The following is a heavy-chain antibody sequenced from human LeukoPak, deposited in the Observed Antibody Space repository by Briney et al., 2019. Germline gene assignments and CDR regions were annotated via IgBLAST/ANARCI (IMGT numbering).Heavy chain of an antibody. J-gene: IGHJ4*02. CDR2: ISYDGSNK. CDR3: ARDWPGYCSGGSCYSGYFDY. CDR1: GFTFSSYA. D-gene: IGHD2-15*01. Sequence: GGSLRLSCAASGFTFSSYAMHWVSQAPGKGLEWVAVISYDGSNKYYADSVKGRFTISRDNSKNTLYLQMNSLRAEDTAVYYCARDWPGYCSGGSCYSGYFDYWGQGTLVTVSS. V-gene: IGHV3-30*04.